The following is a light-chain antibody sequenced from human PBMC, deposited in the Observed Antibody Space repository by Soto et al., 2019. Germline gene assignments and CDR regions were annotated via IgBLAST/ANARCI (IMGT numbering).Light chain of an antibody. CDR1: SSDVGGYGY. Sequence: QSALTQPASMSGSPGQSITISCTGTSSDVGGYGYVSWYQQHPGKPPKLMIYDDSDRPSGVSNRFSGSKSGNTASLTISGLQAEDDADYYCSSYSKTSPVIFGGGTKLTVL. CDR2: DDS. CDR3: SSYSKTSPVI. V-gene: IGLV2-14*03. J-gene: IGLJ2*01.